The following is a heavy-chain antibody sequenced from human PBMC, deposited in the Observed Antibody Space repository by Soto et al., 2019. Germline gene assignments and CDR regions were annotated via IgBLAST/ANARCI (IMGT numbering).Heavy chain of an antibody. Sequence: QVQLQQWGAGLLKPSETLSLTCAVYGGSVNSGNYYWSWIRQPPGKGLEWIGEMSHSGGTHFNPSLKSRVTISVDTSKNQFALKMSSVTDADTALYYCARVEQGTATTVVDAFDIWGPGTLVNVSS. D-gene: IGHD1-1*01. J-gene: IGHJ3*02. V-gene: IGHV4-34*01. CDR3: ARVEQGTATTVVDAFDI. CDR2: MSHSGGT. CDR1: GGSVNSGNYY.